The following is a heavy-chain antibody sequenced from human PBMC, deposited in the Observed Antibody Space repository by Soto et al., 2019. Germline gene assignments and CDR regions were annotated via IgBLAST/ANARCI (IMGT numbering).Heavy chain of an antibody. CDR2: INKEGSEK. Sequence: VQVVESGGGLVQPGGSLRLSCAASGITFTSYWMTWVRQAPGGGLEWVANINKEGSEKSYGDSVKGRFTISRDNVKSSLYLQLNGLRADVTAVYYGVREMARRLWGKGTTVIVSS. J-gene: IGHJ6*04. CDR1: GITFTSYW. CDR3: VREMARRL. V-gene: IGHV3-7*01.